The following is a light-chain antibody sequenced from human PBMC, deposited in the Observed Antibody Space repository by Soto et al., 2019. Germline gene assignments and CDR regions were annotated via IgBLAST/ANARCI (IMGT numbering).Light chain of an antibody. V-gene: IGKV1-5*03. CDR3: QQYDTYPVT. CDR1: QSISSW. CDR2: KAS. J-gene: IGKJ1*01. Sequence: DIQMTQSPSTLSASVGDRVTITCRASQSISSWLAWYQQKPGKAPKLLIYKASSLESGVPSRFSGSGSGTEFTLTISSLQPDDVATYFCQQYDTYPVTFGQGTKVEIK.